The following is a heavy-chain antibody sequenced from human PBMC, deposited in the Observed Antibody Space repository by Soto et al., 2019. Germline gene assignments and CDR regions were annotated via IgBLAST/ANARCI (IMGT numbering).Heavy chain of an antibody. D-gene: IGHD3-3*01. V-gene: IGHV3-48*01. Sequence: GGSLRLSCAASGFTFSSYSMNWVRQAPGKGLEWVSYISSSSSTIYYADSVKGRFTISRDNAKNSLYLQMNSLRAEDTAVYYCARALDDFWSGYTKYYYYYYMDVWGKGTTVTVSS. CDR1: GFTFSSYS. CDR3: ARALDDFWSGYTKYYYYYYMDV. CDR2: ISSSSSTI. J-gene: IGHJ6*03.